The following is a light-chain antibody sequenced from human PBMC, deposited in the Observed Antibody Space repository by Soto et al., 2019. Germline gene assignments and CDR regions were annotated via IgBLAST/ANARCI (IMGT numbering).Light chain of an antibody. CDR2: GAS. CDR3: QQSYSTPWT. Sequence: IVLTQSPGTLSLSPGEGATLSCRASQSVSSSYLAWYQQKPGQAPRLLIYGASSRATGIPDRFSGSGSGTDFTLTISRLEPEDFATYYCQQSYSTPWTFGQGTKVDIK. CDR1: QSVSSSY. J-gene: IGKJ1*01. V-gene: IGKV3-20*01.